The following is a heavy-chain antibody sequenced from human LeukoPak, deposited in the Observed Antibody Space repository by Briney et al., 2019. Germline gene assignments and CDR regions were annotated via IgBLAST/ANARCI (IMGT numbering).Heavy chain of an antibody. CDR3: ARYSGSYYYPPAWDL. J-gene: IGHJ4*02. D-gene: IGHD1-26*01. CDR2: ISYDGSNK. V-gene: IGHV3-30*04. CDR1: GFTFSSYA. Sequence: GRSLRLSCAASGFTFSSYAMHWVRQAPGKGLEWVAVISYDGSNKYYADSVKGRFTISRDNSKNTLYLQMDSLRADDTAVYYCARYSGSYYYPPAWDLWGQGTLVTVSS.